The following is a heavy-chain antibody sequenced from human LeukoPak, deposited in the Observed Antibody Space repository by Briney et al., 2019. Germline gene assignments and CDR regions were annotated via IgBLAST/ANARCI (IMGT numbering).Heavy chain of an antibody. CDR2: ISSSGSRSGSTI. CDR1: GFTFSDYY. V-gene: IGHV3-11*04. CDR3: ARDRIVGTIYDAFDI. J-gene: IGHJ3*02. D-gene: IGHD5-12*01. Sequence: GGSLRLSCAASGFTFSDYYMSWIRQAPGKGLEWVSYISSSGSRSGSTIYYADSVKGRFTISRDNAKNSLYLQMNSLRAEDTAVYYCARDRIVGTIYDAFDIWGQGTMVTVSS.